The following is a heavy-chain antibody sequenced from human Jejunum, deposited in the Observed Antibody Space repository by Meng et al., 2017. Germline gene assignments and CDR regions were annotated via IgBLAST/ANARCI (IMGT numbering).Heavy chain of an antibody. CDR2: IYHNGGT. Sequence: SETLSLTCTVSGYSISSDYYWAWIRQPPGKGLEWIASIYHNGGTYYNPSLKSRVSISVDTSKNQFSLKLSSLTAADTAMYYCAREDMATMTDYFDNWGQGTLVTFAS. D-gene: IGHD5-24*01. CDR1: GYSISSDYY. J-gene: IGHJ4*02. V-gene: IGHV4-38-2*02. CDR3: AREDMATMTDYFDN.